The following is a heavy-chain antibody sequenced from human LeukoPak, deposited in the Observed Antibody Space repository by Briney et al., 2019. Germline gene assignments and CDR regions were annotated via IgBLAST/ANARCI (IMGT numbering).Heavy chain of an antibody. CDR2: IYYSGST. J-gene: IGHJ4*02. V-gene: IGHV4-59*01. Sequence: SETLSLTCTVSGGSISSYYWSWIRQPPGKGLEWIGYIYYSGSTNYNPSLKSRVTISVDTSKNQFSLKLSSVTAADTAVYHCARGASGYYNGVDYWGQGTLVTVSS. CDR3: ARGASGYYNGVDY. D-gene: IGHD3-22*01. CDR1: GGSISSYY.